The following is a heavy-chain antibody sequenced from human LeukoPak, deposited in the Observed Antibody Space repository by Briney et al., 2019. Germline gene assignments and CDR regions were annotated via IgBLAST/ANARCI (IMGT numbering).Heavy chain of an antibody. Sequence: SVKVSCKASGGTFSSYAISWVRQAPGHGLEWMGRIIPIFGIANYAQKFQGRVTITADKSTSTAYMELSSLRSEDTAVYYCARDPRGIAAAGTGWFDPWGQGTLVTVSS. CDR3: ARDPRGIAAAGTGWFDP. CDR2: IIPIFGIA. CDR1: GGTFSSYA. V-gene: IGHV1-69*04. D-gene: IGHD6-13*01. J-gene: IGHJ5*02.